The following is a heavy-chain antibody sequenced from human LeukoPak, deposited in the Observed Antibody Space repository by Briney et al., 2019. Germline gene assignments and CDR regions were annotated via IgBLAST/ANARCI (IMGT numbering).Heavy chain of an antibody. CDR3: ARDFGRWFLDY. CDR1: GFTFSSYE. J-gene: IGHJ4*02. CDR2: VRSSGSTI. V-gene: IGHV3-48*03. Sequence: QAGGSLRLSCAASGFTFSSYEMIWVRRAPGKGLEWVSYVRSSGSTIYYADSVKGRFTISRDNAKNPLYLQMNSLRAEDTAVYYCARDFGRWFLDYWGQGALVTVSS. D-gene: IGHD4-23*01.